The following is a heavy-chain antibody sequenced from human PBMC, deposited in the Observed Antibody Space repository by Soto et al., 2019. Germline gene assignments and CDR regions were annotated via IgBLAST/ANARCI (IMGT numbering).Heavy chain of an antibody. J-gene: IGHJ4*02. D-gene: IGHD6-13*01. Sequence: SETLSLTCTVSGGSISSYYWSWIRQPPGMGLEWIGYIYYSGSTNYNPSLKSRVTISVDTSQNQFSLKLSSVTAADTAVYYCARHTPYSSSWSYYFDYWGQGTLVTVS. V-gene: IGHV4-59*08. CDR2: IYYSGST. CDR3: ARHTPYSSSWSYYFDY. CDR1: GGSISSYY.